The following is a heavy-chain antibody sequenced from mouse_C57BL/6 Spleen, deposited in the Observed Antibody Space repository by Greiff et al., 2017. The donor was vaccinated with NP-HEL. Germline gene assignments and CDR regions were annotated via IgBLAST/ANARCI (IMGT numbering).Heavy chain of an antibody. D-gene: IGHD2-1*01. CDR2: IDPSDSYT. CDR3: ARCDGNFSWFAY. CDR1: GYTFTSYW. J-gene: IGHJ3*01. V-gene: IGHV1-69*01. Sequence: QVQLQQPGAELVMPGASVKLSCKASGYTFTSYWMHWVKQRPGQGLEWIGEIDPSDSYTNYNQKFKGKSTLTVDKSSSTAYLQLSSLTSEDSAVYYCARCDGNFSWFAYWGQGTLVTVSA.